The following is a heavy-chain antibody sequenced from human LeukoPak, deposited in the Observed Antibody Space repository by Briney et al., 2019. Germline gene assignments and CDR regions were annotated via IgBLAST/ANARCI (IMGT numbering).Heavy chain of an antibody. J-gene: IGHJ4*02. V-gene: IGHV1-18*01. D-gene: IGHD4-17*01. CDR1: GYTFTNFG. Sequence: ASVKVSCKASGYTFTNFGLSWARQAPGQGLEWMGWISAYNGNTNYAQNLQGRVTLTTDTSTSTAYMELRSLRSDDTAVYYCARADSTVPSSWYYWGQGTLVTVSS. CDR2: ISAYNGNT. CDR3: ARADSTVPSSWYY.